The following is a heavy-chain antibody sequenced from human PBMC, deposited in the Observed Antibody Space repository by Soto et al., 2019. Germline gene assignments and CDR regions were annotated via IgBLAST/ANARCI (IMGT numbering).Heavy chain of an antibody. J-gene: IGHJ3*02. CDR1: GFSFSTSE. CDR2: ISKSSVTA. D-gene: IGHD3-16*01. CDR3: APRKFGSFNIAAFEI. Sequence: PVGSLRLSCAASGFSFSTSEMNWVRQAPGKGLEWVSYISKSSVTAHYADSVKGRFTISRDNAKNSLYLQMHSLRVEDTALYYCAPRKFGSFNIAAFEIWGQGTMVTVSS. V-gene: IGHV3-48*03.